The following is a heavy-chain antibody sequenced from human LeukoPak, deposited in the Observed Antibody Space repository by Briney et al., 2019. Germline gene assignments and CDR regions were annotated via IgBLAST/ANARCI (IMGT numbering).Heavy chain of an antibody. V-gene: IGHV4-39*07. Sequence: SETLSLTCTVSGGSISSSTYYWGWIRQPPGKGLEWIGSIYHSGSTYYNPSLKSRVTISVDTSKNQFSLKLSSVTAADTAVYYCARDSFRYFNAFDIWGQGTMVTVSS. CDR2: IYHSGST. J-gene: IGHJ3*02. CDR3: ARDSFRYFNAFDI. CDR1: GGSISSSTYY. D-gene: IGHD3-9*01.